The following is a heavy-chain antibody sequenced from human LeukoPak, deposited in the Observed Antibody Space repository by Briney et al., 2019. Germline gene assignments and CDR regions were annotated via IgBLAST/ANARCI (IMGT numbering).Heavy chain of an antibody. Sequence: SETLSLTCTVYGGSFSDYYWSWIRQPPGKGLEWIGVITHIGNTSYNPSLRSRVTISLDMSNTHFSLKLSSVTAADTAVYYCARSLWGDYWGQGTLVTVSS. V-gene: IGHV4-34*01. CDR1: GGSFSDYY. CDR3: ARSLWGDY. J-gene: IGHJ4*02. CDR2: ITHIGNT. D-gene: IGHD7-27*01.